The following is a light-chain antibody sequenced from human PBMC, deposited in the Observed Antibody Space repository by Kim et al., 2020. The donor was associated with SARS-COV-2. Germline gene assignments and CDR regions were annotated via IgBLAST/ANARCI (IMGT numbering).Light chain of an antibody. CDR2: GSR. V-gene: IGLV1-40*01. CDR3: QSYDSSLSGHV. Sequence: GVADSCTGSVSKMWEGYDVHWYPQLPGRAPKLLIYGSRNRPSGVPDRFSGSKSGTSASLAITGLQAEDEADYYCQSYDSSLSGHVFGGGTQLTVL. CDR1: VSKMWEGYD. J-gene: IGLJ2*01.